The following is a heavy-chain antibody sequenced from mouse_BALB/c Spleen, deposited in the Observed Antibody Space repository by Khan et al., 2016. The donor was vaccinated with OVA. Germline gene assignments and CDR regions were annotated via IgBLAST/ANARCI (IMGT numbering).Heavy chain of an antibody. V-gene: IGHV1-18*01. CDR2: INPNNGDT. Sequence: VQLQQSGPELVKPGASVKISCKTSGYTFTEYTMHWVKQSHGKSLEWIGGINPNNGDTNYHQKFKCKAPLPVDTSSCTSYMALRSLTSEDSAVYYCARRGGGGCAYWGQGTLVTVSA. CDR1: GYTFTEYT. CDR3: ARRGGGGCAY. J-gene: IGHJ3*01.